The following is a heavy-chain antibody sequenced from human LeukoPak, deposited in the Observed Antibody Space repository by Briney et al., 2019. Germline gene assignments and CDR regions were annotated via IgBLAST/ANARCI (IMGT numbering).Heavy chain of an antibody. V-gene: IGHV4-59*01. Sequence: SETLSLTCAVYGGSFSGYYWSWIRQPPGKGLEWIGYIYYSGSTNYNPSLKSRVTISVDTSKNQFSLKLSSVTAADTAVYYCARYSSSWDSNWFDPWGQGTLVTVSS. J-gene: IGHJ5*02. D-gene: IGHD6-13*01. CDR2: IYYSGST. CDR3: ARYSSSWDSNWFDP. CDR1: GGSFSGYY.